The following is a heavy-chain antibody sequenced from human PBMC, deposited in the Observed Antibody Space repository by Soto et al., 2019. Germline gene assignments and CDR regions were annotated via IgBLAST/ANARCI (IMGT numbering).Heavy chain of an antibody. CDR3: ARVPRGDWVTMIVALSDYFDY. CDR1: GDIFTSHY. V-gene: IGHV1-46*01. D-gene: IGHD3-22*01. CDR2: IAPSVGST. J-gene: IGHJ4*02. Sequence: ASVKISCKASGDIFTSHYMHWFRQAPGQGLEWMGYIAPSVGSTAYAQEFQGRVTMTRDMSSSSVYMELSSLRSDDTAVYYCARVPRGDWVTMIVALSDYFDYWGQGTLVTVSS.